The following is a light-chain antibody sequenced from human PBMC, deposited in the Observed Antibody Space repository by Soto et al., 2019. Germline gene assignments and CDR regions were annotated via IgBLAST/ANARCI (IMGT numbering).Light chain of an antibody. CDR3: CSYVGATTYV. CDR1: SSTVGGFNV. J-gene: IGLJ1*01. CDR2: EGI. V-gene: IGLV2-23*01. Sequence: QSALAQPASVSGSPGQSITISCTGTSSTVGGFNVVSWYQQHPGKAPKVIIYEGIKRPSGVSNRFSGSNSGSTASLTISGLQAEDEADYYCCSYVGATTYVFGNGTKLT.